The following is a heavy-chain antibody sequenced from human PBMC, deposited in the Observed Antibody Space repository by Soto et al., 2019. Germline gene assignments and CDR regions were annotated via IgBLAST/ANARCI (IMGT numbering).Heavy chain of an antibody. CDR3: ARDQESITDRILQY. CDR1: GDTFASLG. V-gene: IGHV1-18*01. CDR2: ISAYNGNT. J-gene: IGHJ4*02. Sequence: VASVKVSCKASGDTFASLGFSWVRQAPGQGLEWLGWISAYNGNTHYAQKVRDRVTLTTDTSTNTAYMELRSLTSDDTAVYYCARDQESITDRILQYWGQGTRVTVSS. D-gene: IGHD3-10*01.